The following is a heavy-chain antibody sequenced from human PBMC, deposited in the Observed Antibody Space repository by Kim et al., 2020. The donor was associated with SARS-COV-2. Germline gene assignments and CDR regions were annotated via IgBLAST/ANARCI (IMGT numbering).Heavy chain of an antibody. CDR3: AKSLTWNAMDV. CDR2: T. J-gene: IGHJ6*02. D-gene: IGHD3-9*01. Sequence: TDCADSVKGRFTISRDNSKNTVYLQMNSLRAEDTAVYYCAKSLTWNAMDVWGQGTTVTVSS. V-gene: IGHV3-23*01.